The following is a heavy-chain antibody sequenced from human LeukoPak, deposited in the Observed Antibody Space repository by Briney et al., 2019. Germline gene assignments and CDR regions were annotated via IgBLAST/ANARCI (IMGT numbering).Heavy chain of an antibody. J-gene: IGHJ6*04. D-gene: IGHD5-18*01. CDR1: GFTFSSYA. CDR2: ISRSGVGT. V-gene: IGHV3-23*01. CDR3: AKDGRWIQLWLSDMDV. Sequence: GESLRLSCAPSGFTFSSYAMYWVRQAPGGGLEWVSCISRSGVGTYYADSAEGRYTIYRENSTNTLYLQTNTLRAEDTAVYYCAKDGRWIQLWLSDMDVRGEGTTVTVSS.